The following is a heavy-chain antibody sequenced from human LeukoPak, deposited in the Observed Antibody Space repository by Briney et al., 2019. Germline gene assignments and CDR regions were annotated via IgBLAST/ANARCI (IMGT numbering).Heavy chain of an antibody. CDR1: GLTFSSYI. CDR2: ITSSGSSI. D-gene: IGHD3-10*01. V-gene: IGHV3-21*04. J-gene: IGHJ4*02. Sequence: GGSLRLSCAASGLTFSSYIMNSGRQAPGKGLGWVSSITSSGSSIYYADSVKGQFTISRDHAKNCLHLQLNILRPEDTAVYYCSRDRRRFGEVNYWGQGTLVTVSS. CDR3: SRDRRRFGEVNY.